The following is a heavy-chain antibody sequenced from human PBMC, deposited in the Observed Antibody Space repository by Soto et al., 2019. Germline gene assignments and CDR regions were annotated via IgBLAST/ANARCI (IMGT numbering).Heavy chain of an antibody. V-gene: IGHV3-30-3*01. J-gene: IGHJ6*02. CDR3: ARGGYCGGECYSSVSYYYGMDV. CDR2: ISYDGSNK. CDR1: GFTFSSYA. D-gene: IGHD2-21*01. Sequence: GGSLRLSCAASGFTFSSYAMHWVRQAPGKGLEWVAVISYDGSNKYYADSVKGRFTISRDNSKNTLYLQMNSLRAEDTAVYYCARGGYCGGECYSSVSYYYGMDVWGQATTVTVSS.